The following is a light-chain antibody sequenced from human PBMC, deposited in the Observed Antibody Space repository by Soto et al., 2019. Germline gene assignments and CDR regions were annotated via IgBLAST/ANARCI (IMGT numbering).Light chain of an antibody. CDR2: AAS. CDR3: QQSYSAPYT. J-gene: IGKJ2*01. V-gene: IGKV1-39*01. Sequence: DIQMTQSPSSLSASVGDRVTITCRASQSIYSSLNWYHQKPGKAPKLLIYAASNLQSGVPSRFSGSGSGTDFTLCISSLHPEYFATYYCQQSYSAPYTFVQGTKLEI. CDR1: QSIYSS.